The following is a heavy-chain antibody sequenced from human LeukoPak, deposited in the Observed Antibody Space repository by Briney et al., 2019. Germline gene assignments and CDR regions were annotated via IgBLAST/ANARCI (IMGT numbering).Heavy chain of an antibody. Sequence: PGGSLRLSCAASGITFSSYAMSWVRQAPGKGLEWVSGIRGSGGGTYYADSVKGRFTISRDNSKNTLYLQMNSLRAEDTALYYCATHRTSVTSWPDYWGQGTLVSVSS. CDR3: ATHRTSVTSWPDY. D-gene: IGHD4-17*01. CDR2: IRGSGGGT. V-gene: IGHV3-23*01. CDR1: GITFSSYA. J-gene: IGHJ4*02.